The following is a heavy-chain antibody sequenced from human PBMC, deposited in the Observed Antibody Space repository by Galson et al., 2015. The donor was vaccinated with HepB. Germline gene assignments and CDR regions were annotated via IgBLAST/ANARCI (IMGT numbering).Heavy chain of an antibody. CDR1: GYTFTRYD. CDR3: ASPPDRERGTSYYGMDV. V-gene: IGHV1-8*01. Sequence: SVKVSCKAPGYTFTRYDINWVRQATGQGLEWMGWMNPNSGNTGYAQKFQGRVTMTRNTSISTAYMELSSLRSEDTAVYYCASPPDRERGTSYYGMDVWGQGTTVTVSS. CDR2: MNPNSGNT. J-gene: IGHJ6*02. D-gene: IGHD5-24*01.